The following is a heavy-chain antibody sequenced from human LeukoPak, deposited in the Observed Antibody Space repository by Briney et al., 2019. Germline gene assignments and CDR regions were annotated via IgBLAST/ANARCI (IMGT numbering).Heavy chain of an antibody. V-gene: IGHV3-30-3*01. CDR3: ARDITGTGWFDP. CDR2: ISYDGSNK. CDR1: GFTFSSYA. Sequence: PGGSLRLSCAASGFTFSSYAMHWVRQAPGKGLEWVAVISYDGSNKYYADSVKGRFTISRDNSKNTLYLQMNSLRAEDTAVYYCARDITGTGWFDPWGQGTLVTVSS. J-gene: IGHJ5*02. D-gene: IGHD1-7*01.